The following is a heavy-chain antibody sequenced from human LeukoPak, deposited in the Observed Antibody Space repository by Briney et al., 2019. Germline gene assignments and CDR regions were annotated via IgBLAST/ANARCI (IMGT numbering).Heavy chain of an antibody. V-gene: IGHV3-23*01. D-gene: IGHD1-26*01. CDR2: ISGSGGST. J-gene: IGHJ4*02. CDR1: GFTFSSYA. CDR3: AKDRWELLWKYYFDY. Sequence: PGGSLRLSCAASGFTFSSYAMSWVRQAPGKGLEWVSAISGSGGSTYYADSVKGRFTIPRDNSKNTLYLQMNSLRAEDTAVYYCAKDRWELLWKYYFDYWGQGTLVTVSS.